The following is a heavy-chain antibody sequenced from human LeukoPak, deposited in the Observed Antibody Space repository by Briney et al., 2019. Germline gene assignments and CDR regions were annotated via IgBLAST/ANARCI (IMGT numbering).Heavy chain of an antibody. J-gene: IGHJ4*02. CDR3: ARDCMVGATRLYYFDY. D-gene: IGHD1-26*01. V-gene: IGHV1-46*01. CDR2: INPNGAGT. Sequence: ASVTVTCKASGYTFTSYYIHWVRQAPGQGLEWMGIINPNGAGTTYAQKFQGRVTMTRDTSTSTVYMELSSLRSEDTAVYYCARDCMVGATRLYYFDYWGQGNLVTVSS. CDR1: GYTFTSYY.